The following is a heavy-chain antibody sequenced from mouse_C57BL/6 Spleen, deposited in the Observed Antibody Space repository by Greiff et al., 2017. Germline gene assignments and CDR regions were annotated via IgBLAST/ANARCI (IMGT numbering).Heavy chain of an antibody. V-gene: IGHV1-69*01. Sequence: QVQLQQPGAELVMPGASVKLSCKASGYTFTSYWMHWVKQRPGQGLEWIGEIDPSDSYTNYNQKFKGKSTLTVDKSSSTAYMQLSSLTSEDSAVYYCARNYGNSWYFDVWGTGTTVTVSS. CDR1: GYTFTSYW. D-gene: IGHD2-1*01. CDR2: IDPSDSYT. CDR3: ARNYGNSWYFDV. J-gene: IGHJ1*03.